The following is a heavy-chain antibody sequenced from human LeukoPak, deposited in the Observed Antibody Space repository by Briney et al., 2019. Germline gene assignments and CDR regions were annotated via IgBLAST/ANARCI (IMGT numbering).Heavy chain of an antibody. Sequence: GGSLRLSCAASGFTFDDYAMHWVRQAPGKGLEWVSGISWNSGTIAYADSVKGRFTISRDNAKNSLYLQMNSLRDEDTALYYCAKDLSYTSGRTSIDCWGQGTLVTVSS. CDR1: GFTFDDYA. CDR3: AKDLSYTSGRTSIDC. D-gene: IGHD6-19*01. J-gene: IGHJ4*02. CDR2: ISWNSGTI. V-gene: IGHV3-9*01.